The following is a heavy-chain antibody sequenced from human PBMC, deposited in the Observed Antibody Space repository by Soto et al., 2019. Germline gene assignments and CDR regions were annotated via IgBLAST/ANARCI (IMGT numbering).Heavy chain of an antibody. CDR1: GFTVSSNY. CDR3: AIAGYSSSWAIYDY. J-gene: IGHJ4*02. Sequence: GGSLRLSCAASGFTVSSNYMSWVRQAPGKGLEWVSVIYSGGSTYYADSVKGRFTVSRDNSKNTLYLQMNSLRAEDTAVYYCAIAGYSSSWAIYDYWGQGTLVTVSS. CDR2: IYSGGST. D-gene: IGHD6-13*01. V-gene: IGHV3-66*01.